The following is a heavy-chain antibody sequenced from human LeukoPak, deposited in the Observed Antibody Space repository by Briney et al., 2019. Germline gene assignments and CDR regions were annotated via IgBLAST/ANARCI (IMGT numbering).Heavy chain of an antibody. CDR1: GGSISSSNYY. CDR3: ATNIVGATDY. V-gene: IGHV4-39*01. D-gene: IGHD1-26*01. CDR2: IYYSGST. Sequence: SETLSLTCTVSGGSISSSNYYRGWIRQPPGKGLEWIGSIYYSGSTYYNPSLKSRVTISVDTSKNQFSLKLSSVTAADTAVYYCATNIVGATDYWGQGTLVTVSS. J-gene: IGHJ4*02.